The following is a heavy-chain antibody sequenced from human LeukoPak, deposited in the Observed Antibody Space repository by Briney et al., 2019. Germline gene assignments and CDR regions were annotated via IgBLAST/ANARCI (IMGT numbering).Heavy chain of an antibody. CDR1: GGSFSGYY. D-gene: IGHD4-11*01. Sequence: SETLSLTCAVYGGSFSGYYWSWIRQPPGKGLEWIGEINHSGSTNYNPSLKSRVTISVDTSKNQFSLKLSSVTAADTAVYYCARAPDYTLGGMDVWGPRDHGHRLL. V-gene: IGHV4-34*01. CDR3: ARAPDYTLGGMDV. CDR2: INHSGST. J-gene: IGHJ6*01.